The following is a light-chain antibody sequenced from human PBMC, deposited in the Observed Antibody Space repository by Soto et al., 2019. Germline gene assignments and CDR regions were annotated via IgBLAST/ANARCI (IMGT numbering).Light chain of an antibody. J-gene: IGLJ1*01. CDR2: EVS. V-gene: IGLV2-14*01. Sequence: QSVLTQPASVSGSPGQTITISCTGTSGDVGVYKFVSWYQQHPGKAPKLIIYEVSNRPSGVSSRFSGSMSGNTASLTISGLQAEDEADYYCGSYTGTIYVFGNGTKVTVL. CDR1: SGDVGVYKF. CDR3: GSYTGTIYV.